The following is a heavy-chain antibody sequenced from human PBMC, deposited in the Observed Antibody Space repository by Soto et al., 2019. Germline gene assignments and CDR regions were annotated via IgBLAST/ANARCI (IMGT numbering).Heavy chain of an antibody. CDR1: GYTFTSYA. CDR2: INAGNGNT. Sequence: ASVKVSCKASGYTFTSYAMHWVRQAPGQRLQWMGWINAGNGNTKYSQKFQGRVTITRDTSASTAYMELSSLRSEDTAVYYCARWKSLTGTPYAFDYWGQGILVTVSS. J-gene: IGHJ4*02. D-gene: IGHD1-7*01. V-gene: IGHV1-3*01. CDR3: ARWKSLTGTPYAFDY.